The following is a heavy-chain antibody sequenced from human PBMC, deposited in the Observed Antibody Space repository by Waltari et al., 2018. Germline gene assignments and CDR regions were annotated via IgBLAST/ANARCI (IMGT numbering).Heavy chain of an antibody. CDR2: INPKRGGV. J-gene: IGHJ4*02. D-gene: IGHD3-22*01. CDR3: ATGFQTYEYDSSAFYLR. CDR1: GYTFTDYY. V-gene: IGHV1-2*02. Sequence: QVQLVPSGAEVKKPGASVKVSCQTSGYTFTDYYIHWVRQAPGQGREWMGWINPKRGGVKYAQKFQDRVTMTRDTSINTAYLELGRLKSDDTTVFFCATGFQTYEYDSSAFYLRWGQGTLVNVSS.